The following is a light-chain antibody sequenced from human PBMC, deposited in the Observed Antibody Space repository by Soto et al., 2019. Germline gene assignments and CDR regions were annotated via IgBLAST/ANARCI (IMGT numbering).Light chain of an antibody. Sequence: DILLTQSPSTLSLSLGERATLSFGAIQSISSNHITWYQQKPGQAPKLLIYGPSSRHTGIPDRFSGGGSGTDFTLIISRLQPEDFAMFYCQQYFSSPLTFGSGTKVDIK. V-gene: IGKV3-20*01. CDR1: QSISSNH. CDR3: QQYFSSPLT. CDR2: GPS. J-gene: IGKJ4*01.